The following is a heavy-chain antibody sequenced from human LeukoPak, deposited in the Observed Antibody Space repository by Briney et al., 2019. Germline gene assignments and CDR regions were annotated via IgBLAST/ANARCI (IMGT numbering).Heavy chain of an antibody. D-gene: IGHD2-2*01. CDR2: ISNNGGST. V-gene: IGHV3-64D*06. CDR3: VMDEYCGNNSCYESWLDP. CDR1: GINFRSYA. Sequence: PGGSLRLSCAASGINFRSYAMHWVRQVPGKGLEYVSAISNNGGSTYYAASVQGRFTISRDNSKSTFYLHMSSLRPEDTAVYFCVMDEYCGNNSCYESWLDPWGQGTLVTVSS. J-gene: IGHJ5*02.